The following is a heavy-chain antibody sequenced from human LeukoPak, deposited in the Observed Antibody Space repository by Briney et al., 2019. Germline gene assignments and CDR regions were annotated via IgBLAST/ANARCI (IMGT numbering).Heavy chain of an antibody. D-gene: IGHD2-15*01. J-gene: IGHJ3*02. CDR1: GFIFSNYW. CDR3: TSRYCSGGSCYYAFDI. CDR2: ISGSGGST. Sequence: PGGSLRLSCEAAGFIFSNYWMGWVRQAQGEGLEWVSAISGSGGSTYYADSVKGRFTISRDNSKNTLYLQMNSLRAEDTAVYYCTSRYCSGGSCYYAFDIWGQGTMVTVSS. V-gene: IGHV3-23*01.